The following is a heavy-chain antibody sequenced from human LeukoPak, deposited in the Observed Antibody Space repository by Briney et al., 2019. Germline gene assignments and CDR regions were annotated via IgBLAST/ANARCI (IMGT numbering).Heavy chain of an antibody. D-gene: IGHD2-15*01. CDR2: ISGRVDST. V-gene: IGHV3-23*01. J-gene: IGHJ4*02. Sequence: GGSLRLSCAASGFTFSSYAMSWVRQAPGKGLEWVSAISGRVDSTYYADSVKGRFTISRDNSRNTLYLQMNSLGAEDTAVYYCAKPSPTVVDDYWGQGTLVTVSS. CDR3: AKPSPTVVDDY. CDR1: GFTFSSYA.